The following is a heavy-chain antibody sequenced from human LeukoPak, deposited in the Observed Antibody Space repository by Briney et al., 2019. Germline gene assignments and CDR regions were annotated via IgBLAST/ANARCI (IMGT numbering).Heavy chain of an antibody. Sequence: ASVKVSCKASGYTFTDYYMHWVRQAPGQGLEWMGRINPNSGGTNYAQKFQGRVTMTRDTSISTAYMELSRLRSDNTAVYYCARDIHYYDSSGYYTPWGQGTLVTVSS. CDR1: GYTFTDYY. J-gene: IGHJ5*02. V-gene: IGHV1-2*06. CDR3: ARDIHYYDSSGYYTP. CDR2: INPNSGGT. D-gene: IGHD3-22*01.